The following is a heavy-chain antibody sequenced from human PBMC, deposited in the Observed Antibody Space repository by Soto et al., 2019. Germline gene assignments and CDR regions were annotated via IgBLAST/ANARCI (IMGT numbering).Heavy chain of an antibody. Sequence: PSQTLSLTCAISGDSVSSNSAAWNWIRQSPSRGLEWLGRTYYRSKWYNDYAVSVKSRITINPDTSKNQFSLQLNSVTPEDTAVYYCARETPYIYDSSGPRDYWGQGTLVTVSS. CDR2: TYYRSKWYN. CDR1: GDSVSSNSAA. D-gene: IGHD3-22*01. CDR3: ARETPYIYDSSGPRDY. J-gene: IGHJ4*02. V-gene: IGHV6-1*01.